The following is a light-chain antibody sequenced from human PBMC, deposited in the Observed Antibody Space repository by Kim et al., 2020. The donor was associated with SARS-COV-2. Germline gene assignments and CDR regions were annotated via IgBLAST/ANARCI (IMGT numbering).Light chain of an antibody. CDR1: SGSIASTN. J-gene: IGLJ3*02. Sequence: GKTVTISCTRSSGSIASTNVQWYQQRPGTSPTAVIFENNQRPSGVPDRFSGSIDGSSNSASLTISGLKTEDEADYYCQSFDSNSQVFGGETQLTVL. CDR2: ENN. CDR3: QSFDSNSQV. V-gene: IGLV6-57*01.